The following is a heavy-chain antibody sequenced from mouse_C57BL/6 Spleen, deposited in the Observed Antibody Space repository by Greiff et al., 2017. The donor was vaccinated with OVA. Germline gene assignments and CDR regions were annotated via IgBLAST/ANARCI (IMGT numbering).Heavy chain of an antibody. CDR3: ARDWDYDWGGAMDY. CDR2: ISDGGSYT. Sequence: VQLKESGGGLVKPGGSLKLSCAASGFTFSSYAMSWVRQTPEKRLEWVATISDGGSYTYYPDNVKGRFTISRDNAKNNLYLQMSHLKSEDTAMYYCARDWDYDWGGAMDYWGQGTSVTVSS. CDR1: GFTFSSYA. J-gene: IGHJ4*01. D-gene: IGHD2-4*01. V-gene: IGHV5-4*01.